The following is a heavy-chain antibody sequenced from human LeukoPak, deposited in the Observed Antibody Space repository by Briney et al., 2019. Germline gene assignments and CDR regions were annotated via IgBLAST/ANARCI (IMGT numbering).Heavy chain of an antibody. CDR3: ARHTDRDAFDI. V-gene: IGHV4-59*08. CDR1: GGSISSYY. Sequence: SETLSLTRTVSGGSISSYYWSWIPHPPGKGREWIGYIYYSGSTNYNPSLKSRVTISVDTSKNQFSLERSSVTAADTAVYYCARHTDRDAFDIWGEGTMVTVS. J-gene: IGHJ3*02. CDR2: IYYSGST.